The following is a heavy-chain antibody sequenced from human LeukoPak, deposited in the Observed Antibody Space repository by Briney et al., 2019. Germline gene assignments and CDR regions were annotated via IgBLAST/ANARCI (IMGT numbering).Heavy chain of an antibody. CDR2: INSDGSST. Sequence: QPGGSLSLSCATSGFTFSSYWMHWVRQAPGKGLVWVSRINSDGSSTSYADSVKGRFTISRDNAKNTLYLQMNSLRAEDTAVYYCARDLYYYDSSAHTSGDYWGQGTLVTVSS. J-gene: IGHJ4*02. CDR3: ARDLYYYDSSAHTSGDY. D-gene: IGHD3-22*01. V-gene: IGHV3-74*01. CDR1: GFTFSSYW.